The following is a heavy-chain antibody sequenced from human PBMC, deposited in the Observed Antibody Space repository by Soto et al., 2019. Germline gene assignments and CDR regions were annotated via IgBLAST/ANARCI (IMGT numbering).Heavy chain of an antibody. V-gene: IGHV1-69*01. CDR3: ASSTYYDFWSGFNWFDP. D-gene: IGHD3-3*01. CDR2: IIPMFGSI. Sequence: QVQLVQSGAEVKKPGSSVKVSCKASGGTFSSYAISWVRQAPGEGLEWMGGIIPMFGSINYAQKLQGRVTIFADESTNIAYMGLSSLRSEDTAVYYCASSTYYDFWSGFNWFDPWGQGTLVTVSS. CDR1: GGTFSSYA. J-gene: IGHJ5*02.